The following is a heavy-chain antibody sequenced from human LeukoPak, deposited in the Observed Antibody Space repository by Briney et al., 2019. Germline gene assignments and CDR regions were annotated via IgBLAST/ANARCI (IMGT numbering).Heavy chain of an antibody. CDR2: ISAYNGNT. CDR1: GYTFTSYG. J-gene: IGHJ4*02. Sequence: ASVKVSCKASGYTFTSYGISWVRQAPGQGLEWMGWISAYNGNTNYAQKLRGRVTMTTDTSTSTAYMELRSLRSDDTAVYYCVRAGWIQLWSPPYYFDYWGQGTLVTVSS. D-gene: IGHD5-18*01. V-gene: IGHV1-18*01. CDR3: VRAGWIQLWSPPYYFDY.